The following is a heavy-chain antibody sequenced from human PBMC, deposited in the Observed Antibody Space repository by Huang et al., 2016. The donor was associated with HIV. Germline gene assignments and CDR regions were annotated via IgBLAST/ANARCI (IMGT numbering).Heavy chain of an antibody. V-gene: IGHV3-11*04. CDR3: ARKGRDDFWSGYPDY. CDR2: ISSTGNTI. D-gene: IGHD3-3*01. CDR1: GFTFSDYY. J-gene: IGHJ4*02. Sequence: QVQLVESGGGLVKPGGSLRLSCAASGFTFSDYYVSWIRQGPGKGLEWVSYISSTGNTIYYPDAVKGRFTISRDNAKNSLFLQMNSLRAEDTAIYYCARKGRDDFWSGYPDYWGQGTLVTVSS.